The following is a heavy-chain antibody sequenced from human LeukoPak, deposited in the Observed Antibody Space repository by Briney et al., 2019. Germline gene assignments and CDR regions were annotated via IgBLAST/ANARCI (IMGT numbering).Heavy chain of an antibody. CDR2: LHYSGST. CDR3: ARHGQTAYDSSGYYR. V-gene: IGHV4-39*01. Sequence: SETLSLTCSVSGGSISSGAYYWGWIRQPPGKGLEWIGSLHYSGSTYYNPSLKSRVTISVGTSKNHFSLNLSSVTAADTAVYYCARHGQTAYDSSGYYRWGQGFLVTVSS. CDR1: GGSISSGAYY. J-gene: IGHJ4*02. D-gene: IGHD3-22*01.